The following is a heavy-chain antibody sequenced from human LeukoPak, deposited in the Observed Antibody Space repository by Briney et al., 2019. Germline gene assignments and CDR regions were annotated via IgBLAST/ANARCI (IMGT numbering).Heavy chain of an antibody. J-gene: IGHJ6*03. D-gene: IGHD6-13*01. CDR2: ISSSSSII. Sequence: PGGSLRLSCAASGFTFSTYSMNWVRQAPGKGLEWISYISSSSSIIYHADSVKGRFTISRDNAKNSLYLQMNSLRSEDTAVYYCAADHSSSSWSPHYYMDVWGKGTTVTVSS. V-gene: IGHV3-48*04. CDR3: AADHSSSSWSPHYYMDV. CDR1: GFTFSTYS.